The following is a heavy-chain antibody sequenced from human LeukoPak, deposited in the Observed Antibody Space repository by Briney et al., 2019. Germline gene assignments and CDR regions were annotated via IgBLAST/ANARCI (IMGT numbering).Heavy chain of an antibody. CDR2: IFYSGST. CDR1: SGSISTSNYY. CDR3: ARAYSSAWYWNWFDP. Sequence: SETLSLTCTVSSGSISTSNYYWGWVRQPPGKALEWIGNIFYSGSTYYNPSLKSRGTISIDTSKNQFSLKLSSVTAADTAVYYCARAYSSAWYWNWFDPWGQGTLVTVSS. D-gene: IGHD6-19*01. V-gene: IGHV4-39*07. J-gene: IGHJ5*02.